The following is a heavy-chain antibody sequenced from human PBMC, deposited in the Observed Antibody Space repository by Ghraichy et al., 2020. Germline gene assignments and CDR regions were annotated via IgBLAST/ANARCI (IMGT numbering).Heavy chain of an antibody. CDR3: ARTGVAGPDH. CDR1: GFTFSSYF. J-gene: IGHJ4*02. Sequence: GGSLRLSCAASGFTFSSYFMHWVRQVPGKGLVCISRINGDGSATTYADSVRGRFTISRDNAKNALYLQMNSLRAEDTAIYYCARTGVAGPDHWGQGTLVTVSS. D-gene: IGHD6-19*01. CDR2: INGDGSAT. V-gene: IGHV3-74*01.